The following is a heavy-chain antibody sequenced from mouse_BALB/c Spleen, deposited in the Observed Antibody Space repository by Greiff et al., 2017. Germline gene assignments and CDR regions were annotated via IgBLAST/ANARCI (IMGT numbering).Heavy chain of an antibody. D-gene: IGHD4-1*01. Sequence: EVQLVESGGGLVQPGGSRKLSCAASGFTFSDYGMAWVRQAPGKGPEWVAFISNLAYSIYYADTVTGRFTISRENAKNTLYLEMSSLRSEDTAMYYCARALTGPWFAYWGQGTLVTVSA. CDR3: ARALTGPWFAY. J-gene: IGHJ3*01. V-gene: IGHV5-15*02. CDR2: ISNLAYSI. CDR1: GFTFSDYG.